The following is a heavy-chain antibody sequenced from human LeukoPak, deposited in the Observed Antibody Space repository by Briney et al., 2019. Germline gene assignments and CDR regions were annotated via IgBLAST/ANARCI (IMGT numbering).Heavy chain of an antibody. J-gene: IGHJ4*02. V-gene: IGHV3-30*03. Sequence: RGGSLRLSCAPSGFTFSRHGMHWVRQAPGKGLEWVAIISNGGSRKYYAHSVEGRFTISRDNSKNTLYLQMDSLRAEDTAVYYCARDRAWNYFGYWGQGTLVTVSS. CDR3: ARDRAWNYFGY. CDR2: ISNGGSRK. CDR1: GFTFSRHG. D-gene: IGHD3-3*01.